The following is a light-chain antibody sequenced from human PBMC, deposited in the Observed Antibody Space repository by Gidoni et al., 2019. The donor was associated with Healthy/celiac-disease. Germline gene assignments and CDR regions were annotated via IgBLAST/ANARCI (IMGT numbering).Light chain of an antibody. CDR3: QQYNNWQGT. CDR1: QSVSRN. CDR2: GAS. V-gene: IGKV3-15*01. J-gene: IGKJ1*01. Sequence: EIVMTQSPATLSVSPGERATLSCRASQSVSRNLAWYQQKPGQAPRLLIYGASTRATGIPARFSGSGSGTEFTLTISSLQSEDFAVYYCQQYNNWQGTFGQGTKVEIK.